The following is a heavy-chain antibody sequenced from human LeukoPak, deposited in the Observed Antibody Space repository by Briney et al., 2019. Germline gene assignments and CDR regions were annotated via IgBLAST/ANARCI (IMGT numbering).Heavy chain of an antibody. CDR1: GFTFSSYG. CDR2: IWYDGSNK. V-gene: IGHV3-30*02. CDR3: AKRSSSGRGFDY. D-gene: IGHD6-6*01. J-gene: IGHJ4*02. Sequence: HPGGSLRLSCAASGFTFSSYGMHWVRQAPGKGLEWVAVIWYDGSNKYYADSVKGRFTISRDNSKNTLYLQMNSLRAEDTAVYYCAKRSSSGRGFDYWGQGTLVTVSS.